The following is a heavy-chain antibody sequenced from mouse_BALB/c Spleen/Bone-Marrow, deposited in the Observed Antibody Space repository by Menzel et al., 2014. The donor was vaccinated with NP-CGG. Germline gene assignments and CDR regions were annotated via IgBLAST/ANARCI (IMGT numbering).Heavy chain of an antibody. J-gene: IGHJ2*01. Sequence: LVKPGVSVKLSCKASGYTFTSYWINWIKQRPGHGLEWIGRIAPGSGSTYYNEMFKGKATLTVDTSSSTAYILLSSLSSEDSAGYFCAYYRNDIDYWGQGTTVTVSS. CDR1: GYTFTSYW. CDR3: AYYRNDIDY. CDR2: IAPGSGST. D-gene: IGHD2-14*01. V-gene: IGHV1S41*01.